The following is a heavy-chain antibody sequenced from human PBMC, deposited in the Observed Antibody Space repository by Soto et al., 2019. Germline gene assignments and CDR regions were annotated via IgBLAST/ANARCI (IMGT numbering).Heavy chain of an antibody. CDR2: SNAYNGNT. V-gene: IGHV1-18*01. CDR3: ARVLPPFDP. CDR1: GYTCTSYG. Sequence: QVQLVQSGAEVKKPGASVKVSCKASGYTCTSYGISWVRQAPGQGLEWMGWSNAYNGNTNYAQKLQGRVTMNTDTSTSTGYMELRSLRSDDTAVYYCARVLPPFDPWGQGTLVTGSS. J-gene: IGHJ5*02.